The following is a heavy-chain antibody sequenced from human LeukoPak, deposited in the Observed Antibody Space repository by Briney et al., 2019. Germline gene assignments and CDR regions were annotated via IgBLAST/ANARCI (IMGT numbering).Heavy chain of an antibody. V-gene: IGHV4-38-2*02. CDR2: IYHSGST. J-gene: IGHJ6*03. CDR3: ATIVVDPGSVYYYMDV. D-gene: IGHD2-2*01. CDR1: GYSISSGDY. Sequence: SETLSLTCTVSGYSISSGDYWGWIRQPPGKGLEWTGSIYHSGSTYYNPSLKSRVSISVDTSKIQFSLRLSSVTAADTAVYYCATIVVDPGSVYYYMDVWGKGTTVTVSS.